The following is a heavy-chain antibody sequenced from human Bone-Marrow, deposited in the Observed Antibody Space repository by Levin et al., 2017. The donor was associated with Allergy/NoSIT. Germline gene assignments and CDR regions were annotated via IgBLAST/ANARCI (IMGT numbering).Heavy chain of an antibody. CDR3: AKARCGGMCYYAMDV. D-gene: IGHD2-15*01. Sequence: GGSLRLSCAASGFTFSSHAMNWVRQAPGKGLEWVAGLTDSGGTTIYAASLQGRFTISRDNSKNTLYLQMNNLRAEDTAVYYYAKARCGGMCYYAMDVWGQGTTVTVSS. J-gene: IGHJ6*02. V-gene: IGHV3-23*01. CDR1: GFTFSSHA. CDR2: LTDSGGTT.